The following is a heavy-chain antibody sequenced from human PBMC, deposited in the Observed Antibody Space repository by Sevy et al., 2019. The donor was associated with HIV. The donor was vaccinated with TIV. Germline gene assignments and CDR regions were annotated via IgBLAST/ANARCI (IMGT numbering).Heavy chain of an antibody. CDR1: GGSIRSVNW. Sequence: SETLSLTCAVSGGSIRSVNWWHWVRQPPGKGLEWIGEIYHSGRRNYNPSLKSRVTISVANSKNQFSLKLTSVTAADTAVYYCARGGETPRGFDPWGRGSLVTVSS. CDR2: IYHSGRR. CDR3: ARGGETPRGFDP. J-gene: IGHJ5*02. V-gene: IGHV4-4*02. D-gene: IGHD3-16*01.